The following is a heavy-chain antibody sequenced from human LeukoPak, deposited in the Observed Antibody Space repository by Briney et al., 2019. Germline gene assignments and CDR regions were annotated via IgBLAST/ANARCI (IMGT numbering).Heavy chain of an antibody. D-gene: IGHD6-6*01. CDR2: IKYDGSST. CDR3: ARGGPYSSSSLDY. CDR1: GFTFSNSW. J-gene: IGHJ4*02. Sequence: GSLRLSCAASGFTFSNSWMYWVRQTPDKGLVWVSRIKYDGSSTVYADSVKGRFTISRDNVKNTLDLQMNSLRAEDTAVYYCARGGPYSSSSLDYWGQGTLVTVSS. V-gene: IGHV3-74*01.